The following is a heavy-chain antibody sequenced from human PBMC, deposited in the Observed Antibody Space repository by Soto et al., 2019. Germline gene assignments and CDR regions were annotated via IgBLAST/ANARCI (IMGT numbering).Heavy chain of an antibody. J-gene: IGHJ6*02. CDR2: ANSDGSST. Sequence: EVQLVESGGGLVQPGGSLRLSCAASGFTFNTYWMHWVRQAPGKGLVWVSRANSDGSSTTYADSVKGRFTNSRDNARNTLYLQMNSPRAEDTAVYYSTGVVRFGSAEYSYSYGMDVWGQGTTVTVSS. CDR3: TGVVRFGSAEYSYSYGMDV. V-gene: IGHV3-74*03. D-gene: IGHD3-10*01. CDR1: GFTFNTYW.